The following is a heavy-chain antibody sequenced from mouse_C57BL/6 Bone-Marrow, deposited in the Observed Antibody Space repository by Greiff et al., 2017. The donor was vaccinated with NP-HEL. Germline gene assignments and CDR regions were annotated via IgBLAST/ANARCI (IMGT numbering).Heavy chain of an antibody. CDR1: GFTFSSYA. Sequence: EVHLVESGGGLVKPGGSLKLSCAASGFTFSSYAMSWVRQTPEKRLEWVATISDGGSYTYYPDNVKGRFTISRDNAKNNLYLQMSHLKSEDTAMYYCARGITTVVATVDYWGQGTSVTVSS. CDR2: ISDGGSYT. CDR3: ARGITTVVATVDY. D-gene: IGHD1-1*01. J-gene: IGHJ4*01. V-gene: IGHV5-4*01.